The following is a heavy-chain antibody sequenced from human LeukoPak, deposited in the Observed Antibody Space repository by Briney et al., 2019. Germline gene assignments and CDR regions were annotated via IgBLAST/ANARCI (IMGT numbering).Heavy chain of an antibody. CDR2: IYYSGST. Sequence: SETLSLTCTVSGGSISSYYWSWIRQPPGKGLEWIGYIYYSGSTNYNPSLKSRVIISVDTSKNQFSLKLSSLTAADTAVYYCARGGSGYDSFYYYGMDVWGQGTTATVSS. D-gene: IGHD5-12*01. J-gene: IGHJ6*02. CDR3: ARGGSGYDSFYYYGMDV. CDR1: GGSISSYY. V-gene: IGHV4-59*08.